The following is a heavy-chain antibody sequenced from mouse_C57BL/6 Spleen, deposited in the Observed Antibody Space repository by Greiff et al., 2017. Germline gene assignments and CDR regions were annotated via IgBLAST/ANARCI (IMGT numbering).Heavy chain of an antibody. CDR2: IDPETGGT. Sequence: VQGVESGAELVRPGASVTLSCKASGYTFTDYEMHWVKQTPVHGLEWIGAIDPETGGTAYNQKFKGKAILTADKSSSTAYMELRSLTSEDAAVYYCTRDPDYYGSSYGYFDVWGTGTTVTVSA. CDR3: TRDPDYYGSSYGYFDV. J-gene: IGHJ1*03. D-gene: IGHD1-1*01. CDR1: GYTFTDYE. V-gene: IGHV1-15*01.